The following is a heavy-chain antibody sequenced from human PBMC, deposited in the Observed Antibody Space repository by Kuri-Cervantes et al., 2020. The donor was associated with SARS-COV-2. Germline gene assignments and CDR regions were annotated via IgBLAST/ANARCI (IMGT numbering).Heavy chain of an antibody. Sequence: GESLKISCAAPGFTFSSYSMNWVRQAPGKGLEWVSSISSSSSYIYYADSVKGRFTISRDNAKNSLYLQMNSLRAEDTAVYYCARESATIDYWGQGTLVTVSS. D-gene: IGHD1-26*01. CDR2: ISSSSSYI. CDR3: ARESATIDY. J-gene: IGHJ4*02. V-gene: IGHV3-21*01. CDR1: GFTFSSYS.